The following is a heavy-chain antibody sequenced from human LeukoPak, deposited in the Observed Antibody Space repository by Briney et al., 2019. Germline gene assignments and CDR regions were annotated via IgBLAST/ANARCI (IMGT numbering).Heavy chain of an antibody. J-gene: IGHJ6*03. V-gene: IGHV3-48*03. CDR1: GFTFSSYE. CDR3: AKDLGLGLPVYYMDV. D-gene: IGHD2-2*01. Sequence: GSLRLSCAASGFTFSSYEMNWVRQAPGKGLEWVSYISSSGSTIYYADSVKGRFTISRDNSKNTLYLQMNSLRAEDTAVYYCAKDLGLGLPVYYMDVWGKGTTVTVSS. CDR2: ISSSGSTI.